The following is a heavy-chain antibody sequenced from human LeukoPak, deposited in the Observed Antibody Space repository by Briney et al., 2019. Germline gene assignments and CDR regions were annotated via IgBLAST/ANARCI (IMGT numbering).Heavy chain of an antibody. D-gene: IGHD4-23*01. CDR1: GFTFSSYI. CDR2: ISFTSSTI. J-gene: IGHJ6*03. CDR3: ARDSAGGDYMDV. Sequence: PGGSLRLSYAASGFTFSSYIMHLDRQAPGKGLEVVSYISFTSSTIYYADSVKGRFTISRDNDKNSLYLQMNSLRDEDMAMYYCARDSAGGDYMDVWGKGTTVTVSS. V-gene: IGHV3-48*02.